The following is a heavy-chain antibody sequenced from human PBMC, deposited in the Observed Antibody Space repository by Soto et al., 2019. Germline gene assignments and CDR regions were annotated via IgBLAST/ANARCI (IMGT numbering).Heavy chain of an antibody. D-gene: IGHD3-22*01. CDR3: ARHGAYDSSGYYRDAFDI. V-gene: IGHV1-3*01. Sequence: GASVKVSCKASGYTFTSYAMHWVRQAPGQRLEWMGWINAGNGNTKYSQKFQGRVTITRDTSASTAYMELSSLRSEDTAVYYCARHGAYDSSGYYRDAFDIWGQGTMVTVSS. CDR1: GYTFTSYA. J-gene: IGHJ3*02. CDR2: INAGNGNT.